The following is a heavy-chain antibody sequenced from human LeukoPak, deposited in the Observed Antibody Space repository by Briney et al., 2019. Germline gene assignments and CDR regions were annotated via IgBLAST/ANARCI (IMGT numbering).Heavy chain of an antibody. Sequence: GGSLRLSCAASGFTFSSYSMNWVRQAPGKGLEWVSYISSSSSTIYYADSVKGRFTISRDNAKNSLYLQMNSLRAEDTAVYYCARDRANYDSSGYYFDYWGQGTLVTVSS. J-gene: IGHJ4*02. CDR3: ARDRANYDSSGYYFDY. V-gene: IGHV3-48*01. CDR2: ISSSSSTI. CDR1: GFTFSSYS. D-gene: IGHD3-22*01.